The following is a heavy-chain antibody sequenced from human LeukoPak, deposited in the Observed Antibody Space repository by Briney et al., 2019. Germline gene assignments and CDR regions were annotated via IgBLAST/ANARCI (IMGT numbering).Heavy chain of an antibody. J-gene: IGHJ1*01. Sequence: GGSLRLSCEGSGFIFSNYWTSWVRQAPGKGLEWVANIQQHGSETYYGDSVKGRFTISRDNAKNSLYLQMNSLRAEDTAVYYCATYSSSNGREFQYWGQGTLVTVSS. CDR1: GFIFSNYW. D-gene: IGHD2-2*01. CDR2: IQQHGSET. V-gene: IGHV3-7*01. CDR3: ATYSSSNGREFQY.